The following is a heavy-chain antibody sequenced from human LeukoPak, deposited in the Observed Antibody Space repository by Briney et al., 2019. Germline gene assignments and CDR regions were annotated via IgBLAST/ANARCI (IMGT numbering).Heavy chain of an antibody. Sequence: PGGSLRLSCAAPGFTFSSYSMNWARQAPGKGLEWVSSISSSSSYIYYADSVKGRFTISRDNAKNSLYLQMNSLRAEDTAVYYCASLTGGSYDWFDPWGQGTLVTVSS. CDR2: ISSSSSYI. V-gene: IGHV3-21*01. D-gene: IGHD1-26*01. CDR3: ASLTGGSYDWFDP. CDR1: GFTFSSYS. J-gene: IGHJ5*02.